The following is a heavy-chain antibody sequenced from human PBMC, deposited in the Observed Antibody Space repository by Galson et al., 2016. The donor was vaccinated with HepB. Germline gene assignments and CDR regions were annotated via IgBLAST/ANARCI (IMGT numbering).Heavy chain of an antibody. V-gene: IGHV1-2*05. J-gene: IGHJ4*02. CDR3: ARGGPGAYDYPDY. Sequence: SVKVSCKASGYTFTAYYIHWVRQAPGQGLEWMGRINPNNGDTNYAQKFQGRVSMTRDTSIRTAYMELSRLRFDDTVVYYCARGGPGAYDYPDYWGQGTLVTVSS. CDR2: INPNNGDT. CDR1: GYTFTAYY. D-gene: IGHD3-16*01.